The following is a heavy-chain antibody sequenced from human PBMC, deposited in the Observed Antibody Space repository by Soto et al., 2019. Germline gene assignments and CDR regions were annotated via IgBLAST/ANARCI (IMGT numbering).Heavy chain of an antibody. CDR1: EFTFSNYA. CDR2: ISYGGGTT. J-gene: IGHJ4*02. D-gene: IGHD6-13*01. V-gene: IGHV3-23*01. CDR3: AKVRQTLALPRPIDY. Sequence: GGSLRLSCAASEFTFSNYAMSWVRQAPGKGLEWVSAISYGGGTTYYADSVKGRFTISRDNSKNTLYLQMNSLRAEDTAVYYCAKVRQTLALPRPIDYWGQGTLVTVSS.